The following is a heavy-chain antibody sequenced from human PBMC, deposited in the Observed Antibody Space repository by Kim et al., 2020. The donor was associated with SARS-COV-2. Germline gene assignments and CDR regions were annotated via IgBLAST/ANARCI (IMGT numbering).Heavy chain of an antibody. CDR1: GYTFSSYD. D-gene: IGHD6-13*01. Sequence: ASVKVSCKASGYTFSSYDIHWVRQAPGQRREWMGWINAVNANTKYSQKFQGRVTITRDTSATTAYMELSSLRSEDTAVYYCARGIAVAATIDYSGQGTLVTVSS. V-gene: IGHV1-3*01. J-gene: IGHJ4*02. CDR2: INAVNANT. CDR3: ARGIAVAATIDY.